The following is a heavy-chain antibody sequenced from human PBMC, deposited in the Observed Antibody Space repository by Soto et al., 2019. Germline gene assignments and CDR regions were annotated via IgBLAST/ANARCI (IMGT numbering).Heavy chain of an antibody. CDR3: AVDFDWLLYRDY. Sequence: GGSLRLSCAASGFTVSSNYMSWVRQAPGKGLEWVSVIYSGGSTYYADSVKGRFTISRDNSKNTLYLQMNSLRAEDTAVYYCAVDFDWLLYRDYWGQGTLVTVSS. D-gene: IGHD3-9*01. V-gene: IGHV3-66*01. CDR2: IYSGGST. J-gene: IGHJ4*02. CDR1: GFTVSSNY.